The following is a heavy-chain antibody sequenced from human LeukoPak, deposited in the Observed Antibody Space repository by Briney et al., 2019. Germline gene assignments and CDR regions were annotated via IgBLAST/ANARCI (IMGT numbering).Heavy chain of an antibody. J-gene: IGHJ6*03. CDR1: GGSISSGSYY. CDR3: ARALDDYDILTGYYSLPYMDV. D-gene: IGHD3-9*01. CDR2: IYTSGST. Sequence: SETLSLTCTVSGGSISSGSYYWSWIRQPAGKGLEWIGRIYTSGSTNYNPSLKSRVTISVDTSKNQFSLKLSSVTAADTAVYYCARALDDYDILTGYYSLPYMDVWGKGTTVTISS. V-gene: IGHV4-61*02.